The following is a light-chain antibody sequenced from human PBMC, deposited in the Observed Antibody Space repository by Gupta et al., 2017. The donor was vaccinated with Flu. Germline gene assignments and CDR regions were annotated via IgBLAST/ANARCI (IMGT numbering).Light chain of an antibody. CDR1: SSDVGNYNL. Sequence: QSALTQPAPVSGSPGQSITISCTGTSSDVGNYNLVSWYQHHPGKAPNLMIYEGSKRPSGVSDRFSGSKSGNTASLTISGLQAEDEADYFCCSYAGRYTYVFGTGTKVTVL. J-gene: IGLJ1*01. CDR2: EGS. V-gene: IGLV2-23*01. CDR3: CSYAGRYTYV.